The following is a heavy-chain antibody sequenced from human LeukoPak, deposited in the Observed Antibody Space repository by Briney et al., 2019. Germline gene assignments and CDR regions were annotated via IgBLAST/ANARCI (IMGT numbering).Heavy chain of an antibody. CDR3: ARDGGLYYDFWSGYSSPGYFDY. J-gene: IGHJ4*02. V-gene: IGHV1-18*01. Sequence: ASVKVSCKASGYTFTSYDINWVRQAPGQGLEWMGWISAYNGNTHYTQKLQGRVTMTTDTSTSTAYMELRSLRSDDTAVYYCARDGGLYYDFWSGYSSPGYFDYWGQGTLVTVSS. CDR2: ISAYNGNT. CDR1: GYTFTSYD. D-gene: IGHD3-3*01.